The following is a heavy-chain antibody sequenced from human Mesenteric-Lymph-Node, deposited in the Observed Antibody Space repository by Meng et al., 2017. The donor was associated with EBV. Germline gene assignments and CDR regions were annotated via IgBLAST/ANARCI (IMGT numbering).Heavy chain of an antibody. Sequence: GPVPGWAPRLVTPAGPLSPLCSVSGSAISNHWWWSCVRQPPGKGVEWIGEINHSGSTNYNPSLKSRVIISVDTSKNQFSLKLSSVTAADTAVYYCASAQCSGGGCPGGSWGQGTLVTVSS. D-gene: IGHD2-15*01. CDR2: INHSGST. V-gene: IGHV4-4*02. CDR1: GSAISNHWW. CDR3: ASAQCSGGGCPGGS. J-gene: IGHJ5*02.